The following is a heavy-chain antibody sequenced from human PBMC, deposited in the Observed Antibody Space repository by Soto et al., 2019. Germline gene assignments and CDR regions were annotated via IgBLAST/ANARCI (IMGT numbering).Heavy chain of an antibody. CDR2: ISSSSGYI. V-gene: IGHV3-21*01. D-gene: IGHD5-12*01. Sequence: GGSLRLSCAASGFTFSSYAMSWVRQAPGKGLEWVSSISSSSGYIYYADSVKGRFTISRDNAKNTLYLQMNSLRAEDAAVYYCARDLPYGGYSYWGQGTLVTVSS. J-gene: IGHJ4*02. CDR1: GFTFSSYA. CDR3: ARDLPYGGYSY.